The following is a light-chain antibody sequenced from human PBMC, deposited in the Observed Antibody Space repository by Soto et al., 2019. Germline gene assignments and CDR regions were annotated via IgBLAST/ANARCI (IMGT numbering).Light chain of an antibody. CDR3: QQYDSSLWT. V-gene: IGKV3-20*01. CDR2: GAS. J-gene: IGKJ1*01. Sequence: EIVLTQSPGTLSLSPGERATLSCRASQSVGSDYLAWYQQKPGQAPRLLIYGASSRATGIPDRFSGSGSGTDFSLTISRLAPEDFAVYYCQQYDSSLWTFGQGTKVDIK. CDR1: QSVGSDY.